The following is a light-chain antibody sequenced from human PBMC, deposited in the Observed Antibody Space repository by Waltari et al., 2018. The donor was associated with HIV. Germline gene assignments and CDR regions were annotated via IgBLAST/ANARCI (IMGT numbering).Light chain of an antibody. CDR2: GAS. V-gene: IGKV1-39*01. CDR3: QQSYSFPRT. CDR1: QSVGRS. Sequence: IQLTQSPSSLSASVGGRVSSTCRASQSVGRSLHWYQQIPGRAPSLVVYGASDLRDGVPSRFSASGSGTLFTLTIRSLQPEDFAAYYCQQSYSFPRTFGQGTRV. J-gene: IGKJ1*01.